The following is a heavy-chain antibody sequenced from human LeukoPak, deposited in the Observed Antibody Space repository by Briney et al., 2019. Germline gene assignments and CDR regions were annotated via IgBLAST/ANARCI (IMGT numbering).Heavy chain of an antibody. CDR1: GFTFSSYA. Sequence: PGGSLRLSCAASGFTFSSYAMSWVRQAPGKGLEWVSAISGSGGSTYYTDSVKGRFTISRDNSKNTLYLQMNSLRAEDTAVYYCAKDTAPTPIVVVVAAKGPLGYWGQGTLVTVSS. D-gene: IGHD2-15*01. CDR2: ISGSGGST. CDR3: AKDTAPTPIVVVVAAKGPLGY. J-gene: IGHJ4*02. V-gene: IGHV3-23*01.